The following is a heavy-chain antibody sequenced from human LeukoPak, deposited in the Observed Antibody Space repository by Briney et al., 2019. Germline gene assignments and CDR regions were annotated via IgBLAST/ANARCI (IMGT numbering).Heavy chain of an antibody. CDR2: ICDSGGCT. Sequence: EGSLRLSCAASGFTFNNYAMSWVRQAPGKGLERVSAICDSGGCTYYADSVRGRFTISRDNSKNTLYLQMNSLRAEDTAVYKCARTSTVTANFDYWGQGTLVSVPS. CDR3: ARTSTVTANFDY. CDR1: GFTFNNYA. V-gene: IGHV3-23*01. D-gene: IGHD4-17*01. J-gene: IGHJ4*02.